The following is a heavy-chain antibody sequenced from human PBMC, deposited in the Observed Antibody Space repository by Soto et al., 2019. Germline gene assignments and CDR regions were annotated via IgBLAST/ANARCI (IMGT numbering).Heavy chain of an antibody. CDR3: ARLHYSDSRIVDY. D-gene: IGHD3-22*01. J-gene: IGHJ4*02. CDR2: IYYSGST. V-gene: IGHV4-30-4*01. Sequence: QVQLQESGPGLVKPSQTLFLSCAVSGGSISSGDYYWSWIRQPPGKGLEWIGYIYYSGSTYYNPSLKSRVTISVDTSKNQFSLKLSSVTAAATAVYYCARLHYSDSRIVDYWGQVTLVTVSS. CDR1: GGSISSGDYY.